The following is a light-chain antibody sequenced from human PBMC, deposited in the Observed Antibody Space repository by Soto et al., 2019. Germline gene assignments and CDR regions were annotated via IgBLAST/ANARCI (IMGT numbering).Light chain of an antibody. J-gene: IGKJ1*01. Sequence: EIVLTQSPGTLSLSPGERATLSCRASQSVSSSYLAWYQQKPGQAPRLLIYGASSRATGIPDRFSGSGSGTDFTLTISRLEPDDFAVYYCQQYGSSTWTFGQGNKVDIK. CDR2: GAS. CDR3: QQYGSSTWT. V-gene: IGKV3-20*01. CDR1: QSVSSSY.